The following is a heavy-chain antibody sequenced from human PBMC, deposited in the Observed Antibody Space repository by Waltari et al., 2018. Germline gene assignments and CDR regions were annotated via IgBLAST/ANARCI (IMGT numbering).Heavy chain of an antibody. CDR1: GFTCNNHI. CDR3: AREGGTSGYSGYFDS. CDR2: ISFDGSK. J-gene: IGHJ4*02. D-gene: IGHD2-2*01. Sequence: QLQLVESGGGVVQPGTSMRLSCAVPGFTCNNHINHWVRQAPGKGLEWVAAISFDGSKYYADSVKGRFTIAGDNSKRTIYLQMNSLTPEDTAVYYCAREGGTSGYSGYFDSWGPGTLVTVSS. V-gene: IGHV3-30*01.